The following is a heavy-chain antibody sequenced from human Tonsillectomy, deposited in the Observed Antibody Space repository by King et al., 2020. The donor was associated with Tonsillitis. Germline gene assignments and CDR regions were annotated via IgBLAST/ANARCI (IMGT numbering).Heavy chain of an antibody. J-gene: IGHJ2*01. CDR1: GFTFSSYG. Sequence: QVQLVESGGGVVQPGRSLRLSCAASGFTFSSYGMHWVRQAPGKGLEWVAVISYDGSNKYNADSVKGRFTISRDNSKNTLYLQMNSLRAEDTAVYYCAKGTYYDFWSGYSPNWYFDLWGRGTLVTVSS. D-gene: IGHD3-3*01. CDR2: ISYDGSNK. CDR3: AKGTYYDFWSGYSPNWYFDL. V-gene: IGHV3-30*18.